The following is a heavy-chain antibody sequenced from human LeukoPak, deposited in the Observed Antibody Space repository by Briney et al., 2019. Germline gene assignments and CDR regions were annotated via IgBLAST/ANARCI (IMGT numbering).Heavy chain of an antibody. V-gene: IGHV6-1*01. CDR1: GDSFSSINGA. J-gene: IGHJ4*02. CDR2: TYYRSKWYN. CDR3: ARDLGNTGWYTFDY. Sequence: SQTRSLTCDISGDSFSSINGAWNWIRQSPSRGLEWLGRTYYRSKWYNECAVSMEGRITIIPDTSKNQFSLQLIYVTPEDTAVYYCARDLGNTGWYTFDYWGQGTLVTVSS. D-gene: IGHD6-19*01.